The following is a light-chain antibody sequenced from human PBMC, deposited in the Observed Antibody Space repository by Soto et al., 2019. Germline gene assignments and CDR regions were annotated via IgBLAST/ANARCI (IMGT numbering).Light chain of an antibody. V-gene: IGKV4-1*01. Sequence: DIVLTQSPDSLAVSPGERATINCKSRQSVLHSSNKNNYLAWYQQKPGQPPKLLIYWASTRESGVPDRFSGSGSGTDFTLTISSLQAEDVAVYYCQQYYTTPPYTFGQGTKLEIK. J-gene: IGKJ2*01. CDR2: WAS. CDR3: QQYYTTPPYT. CDR1: QSVLHSSNKNNY.